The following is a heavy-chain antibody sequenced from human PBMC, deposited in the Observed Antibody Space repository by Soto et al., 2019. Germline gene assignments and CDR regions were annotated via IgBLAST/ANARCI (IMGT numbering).Heavy chain of an antibody. CDR1: GGTFSSYT. V-gene: IGHV1-69*02. CDR3: ARSCSGGSCYFDY. Sequence: ASVKVSCKASGGTFSSYTISWVRQAPGQGLEWMGRIIPSLGIANYAQKFQGRVTITADKSTSTAYMELSSLRSEDTAVYYCARSCSGGSCYFDYWGQGTLVTVSS. CDR2: IIPSLGIA. J-gene: IGHJ4*02. D-gene: IGHD2-15*01.